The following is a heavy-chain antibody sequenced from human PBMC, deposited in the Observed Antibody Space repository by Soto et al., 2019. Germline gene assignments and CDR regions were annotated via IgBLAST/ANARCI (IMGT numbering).Heavy chain of an antibody. V-gene: IGHV1-8*01. CDR1: GYTFTSYD. D-gene: IGHD3-16*01. CDR2: MNPNSGNT. Sequence: QVQLVQSGAEVKKPGASVKVSCKASGYTFTSYDINWVRQATGQGLEWMGWMNPNSGNTGYAQECQGSTTMTRNTPVIPAYMKLSSLKTEATAVYYCAGEGGRGMDVWGQGTTVTVSS. J-gene: IGHJ6*02. CDR3: AGEGGRGMDV.